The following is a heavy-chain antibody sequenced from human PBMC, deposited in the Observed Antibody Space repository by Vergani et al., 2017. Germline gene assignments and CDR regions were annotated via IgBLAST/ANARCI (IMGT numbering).Heavy chain of an antibody. J-gene: IGHJ5*02. CDR2: IYTSGST. Sequence: QVQLQESGPGLVKPSQTLSLTCTVSGGSISSGSYYWSWIRQPAGKGLEWIGRIYTSGSTNYNPSLKSRVTISVDTSKNQFSLKLSSVTAADTAVYYCARAIVAVAGPYWFDPWGQGTLVTVSS. CDR1: GGSISSGSYY. V-gene: IGHV4-61*02. CDR3: ARAIVAVAGPYWFDP. D-gene: IGHD6-19*01.